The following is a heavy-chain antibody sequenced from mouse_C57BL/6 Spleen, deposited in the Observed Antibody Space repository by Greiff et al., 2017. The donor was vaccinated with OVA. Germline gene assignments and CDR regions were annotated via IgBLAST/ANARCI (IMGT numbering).Heavy chain of an antibody. CDR3: TREGKPYAMDY. CDR1: GYTFTDYE. Sequence: QVQLQQSGAELVRPGASVTLSCKASGYTFTDYEMHWVKQTPVHGLEWIGALDPETGGTAYNQKFKGKAILTADKSSSTAYMELRSLTSEDSAVYYCTREGKPYAMDYWGQGTSVTVSS. CDR2: LDPETGGT. V-gene: IGHV1-15*01. J-gene: IGHJ4*01.